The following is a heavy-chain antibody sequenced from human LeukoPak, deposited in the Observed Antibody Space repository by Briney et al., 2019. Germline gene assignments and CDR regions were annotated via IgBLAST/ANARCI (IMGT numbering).Heavy chain of an antibody. V-gene: IGHV3-7*01. CDR2: IEQDVSEK. CDR3: ARIAWGKGHYFDY. D-gene: IGHD7-27*01. Sequence: GGSLRLSCAASGFTFSTYWMSWVRQAPGKGLEWVANIEQDVSEKNCLDSVKGRFTISRDNAKNSLFLQVNRLRAEDTAVYYCARIAWGKGHYFDYWGQGTLVTVSS. J-gene: IGHJ4*02. CDR1: GFTFSTYW.